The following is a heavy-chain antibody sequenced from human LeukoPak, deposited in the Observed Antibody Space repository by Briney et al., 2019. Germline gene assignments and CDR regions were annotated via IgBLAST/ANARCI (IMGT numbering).Heavy chain of an antibody. CDR2: ISSFSGTI. Sequence: SGGSLRLSCVASGIILRSYSMNWVRQAPGKGLEWVSYISSFSGTINYADSVKGRFTISRDNAENTLYLQMTSLRAGDTAVYYCTYGGNSGFDYWGQGTLVTVSS. D-gene: IGHD4-23*01. CDR3: TYGGNSGFDY. CDR1: GIILRSYS. V-gene: IGHV3-48*04. J-gene: IGHJ4*02.